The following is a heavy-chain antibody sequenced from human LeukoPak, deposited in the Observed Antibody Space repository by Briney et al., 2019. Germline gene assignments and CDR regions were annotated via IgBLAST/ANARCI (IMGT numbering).Heavy chain of an antibody. CDR2: IYYSGST. D-gene: IGHD2-15*01. J-gene: IGHJ4*02. CDR1: GYSISSNNW. Sequence: SDTLSLTCAVSGYSISSNNWWGWIRQPPGKGLEWIGYIYYSGSTYYNPSLKSRVTMSVDTSKNQFSLKLSSVTAVDTAVYYCASKYCSGGSCYFDYWGQGTLVTVSS. CDR3: ASKYCSGGSCYFDY. V-gene: IGHV4-28*01.